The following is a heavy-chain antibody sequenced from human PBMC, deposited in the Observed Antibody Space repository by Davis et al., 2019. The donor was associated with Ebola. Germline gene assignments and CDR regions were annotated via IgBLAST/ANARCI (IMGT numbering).Heavy chain of an antibody. CDR2: IYHSGST. Sequence: PSETLSLTCAVSGYSISSGYYWGWIRQPPGKGLEWIGSIYHSGSTYYNPSLKSRVTISVDTSKNQFSLKLSSVTAADTAVYFCARETRLYDFWSGYYRYYYYYYYMDVWGKGTTVTVSS. CDR1: GYSISSGYY. J-gene: IGHJ6*03. CDR3: ARETRLYDFWSGYYRYYYYYYYMDV. D-gene: IGHD3-3*01. V-gene: IGHV4-38-2*02.